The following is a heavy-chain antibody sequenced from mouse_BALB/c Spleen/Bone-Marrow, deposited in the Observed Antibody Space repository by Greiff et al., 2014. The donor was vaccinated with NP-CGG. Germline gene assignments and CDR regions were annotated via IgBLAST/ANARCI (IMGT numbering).Heavy chain of an antibody. J-gene: IGHJ4*01. CDR1: GFSLSSYG. Sequence: VKVVESGPGLVAPSQSLSITCTVSGFSLSSYGVSWVRQPPGKGLEWLGVIWGEGGTNYHSAFISGLSISKDNSKSQLFIQINRLHADDTATYCCAKAGRCGYAMDYWGQGTSVTVSS. V-gene: IGHV2-3*01. CDR2: IWGEGGT. CDR3: AKAGRCGYAMDY.